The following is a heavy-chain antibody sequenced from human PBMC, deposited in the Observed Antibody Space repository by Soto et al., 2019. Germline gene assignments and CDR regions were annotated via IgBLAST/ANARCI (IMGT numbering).Heavy chain of an antibody. J-gene: IGHJ6*02. Sequence: SVKVSCKASGGTFSSYAISWVRQAPGQGLEWMGGIIPIFGTANYAQKFQGRVTITADESTSTAYMELSSLRSEDTAVYYCARAQQVVVAASEHYYYYGMDVWGQGTTVTVSS. D-gene: IGHD2-15*01. CDR3: ARAQQVVVAASEHYYYYGMDV. CDR1: GGTFSSYA. CDR2: IIPIFGTA. V-gene: IGHV1-69*13.